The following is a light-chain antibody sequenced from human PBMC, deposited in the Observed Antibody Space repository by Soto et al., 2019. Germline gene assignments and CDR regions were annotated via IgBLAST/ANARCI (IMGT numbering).Light chain of an antibody. CDR2: DAS. Sequence: IVTTQSPATLSVSPGERATLSCRASQGVMSTLAWYQQKPGQAPRLLIYDASNRATGIPARFSGSGSGTDFTLTISSLEPEDFAVYYCQQRSNSWTFGQGTKVDIK. CDR3: QQRSNSWT. J-gene: IGKJ1*01. V-gene: IGKV3D-11*01. CDR1: QGVMST.